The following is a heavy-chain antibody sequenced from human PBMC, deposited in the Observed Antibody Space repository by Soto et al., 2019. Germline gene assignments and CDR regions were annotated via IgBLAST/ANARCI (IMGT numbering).Heavy chain of an antibody. D-gene: IGHD2-2*01. Sequence: GGSLRLSCAASGFTFTSFWMTWVRQAPGKGLEWVANINQDGGEKYYVDSVKGRFTISRDNAKNSLYLQMSSLRVEDTAVYYCASMGVIVLLPAATIDSWGQGTLVTVSS. CDR2: INQDGGEK. J-gene: IGHJ4*02. CDR1: GFTFTSFW. CDR3: ASMGVIVLLPAATIDS. V-gene: IGHV3-7*01.